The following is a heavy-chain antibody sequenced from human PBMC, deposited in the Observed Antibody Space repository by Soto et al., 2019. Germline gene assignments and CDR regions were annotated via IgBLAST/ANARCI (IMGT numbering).Heavy chain of an antibody. V-gene: IGHV1-69*13. D-gene: IGHD6-6*01. CDR2: IIPIFRTA. Sequence: SXKVSYKASGGTXSSYAISLVRQAPGQGLEWMGGIIPIFRTANYAQKFQGRVTITADESTSTAYMELSSMRSQDTAVYYCARASVSSSPDWFDPWGQGTLGTVSS. CDR1: GGTXSSYA. CDR3: ARASVSSSPDWFDP. J-gene: IGHJ5*02.